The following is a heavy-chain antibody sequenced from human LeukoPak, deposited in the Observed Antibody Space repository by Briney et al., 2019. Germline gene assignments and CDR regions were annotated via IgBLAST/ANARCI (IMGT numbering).Heavy chain of an antibody. CDR2: IYYSGST. Sequence: SETLSLTCKVAGGSISSHYWSWIRQPPGKGLEWIGYIYYSGSTYYHPSLKSRVTISLDTSKNQFSLKLSSVTAADTAVYYCAREVSSAGTRSWFDPWGQGTLVTVSS. CDR3: AREVSSAGTRSWFDP. CDR1: GGSISSHY. D-gene: IGHD6-13*01. J-gene: IGHJ5*02. V-gene: IGHV4-59*11.